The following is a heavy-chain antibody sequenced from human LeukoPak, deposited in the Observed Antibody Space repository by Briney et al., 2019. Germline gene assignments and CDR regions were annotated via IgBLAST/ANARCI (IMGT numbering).Heavy chain of an antibody. CDR3: AGGRYSYGQAIDY. D-gene: IGHD5-18*01. V-gene: IGHV3-48*03. CDR2: ITSSGSTI. CDR1: GFTFSSYE. Sequence: GGSLRLSCAASGFTFSSYEMNWVRQAPGKGLEWVSYITSSGSTIYYADSVKGRFTISRDNAKNSLYLQMNSLRAEDTAVYYCAGGRYSYGQAIDYWGQGTLVIVSS. J-gene: IGHJ4*02.